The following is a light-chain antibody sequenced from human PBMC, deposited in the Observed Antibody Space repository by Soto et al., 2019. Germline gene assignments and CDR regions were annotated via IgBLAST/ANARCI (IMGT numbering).Light chain of an antibody. CDR2: EGS. CDR3: CSYAGSSTYV. Sequence: QSVLTQPASVSGSPGQSITISCTGTSSDVGNYNLVSWYQQHPGKAPKLMIYEGSKRPSGVSNRFSGSKSGNTASLTISILQAEDEADHYCCSYAGSSTYVFGTGTKLTVL. J-gene: IGLJ1*01. CDR1: SSDVGNYNL. V-gene: IGLV2-23*01.